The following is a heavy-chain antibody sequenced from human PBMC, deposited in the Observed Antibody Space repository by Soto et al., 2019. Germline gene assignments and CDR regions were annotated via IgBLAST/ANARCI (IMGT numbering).Heavy chain of an antibody. CDR3: ASSLRLGDLSSPPGMDV. V-gene: IGHV5-51*01. Sequence: GESLKISCKGSGYSFTSYWIGWVRQMPGKGLEWMGIIYPGDSDTRYSPSFQGQVTISADKSISTAYLQWSSLKASDTAMYYCASSLRLGDLSSPPGMDVWGQRTTVTVSS. J-gene: IGHJ6*02. CDR1: GYSFTSYW. D-gene: IGHD3-16*02. CDR2: IYPGDSDT.